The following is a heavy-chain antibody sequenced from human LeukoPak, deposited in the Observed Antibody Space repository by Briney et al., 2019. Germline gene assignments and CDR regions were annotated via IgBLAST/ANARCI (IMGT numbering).Heavy chain of an antibody. Sequence: GGSLRLSCAASGFTFSSYGMHWVRQAPGKGLEWLAFIRYDGSNKYYADSVKGRFTISRDNSKNTLYVQMNSLKTEDTAVYYCTGSFGELTFFDYWGQGTLVTVSS. CDR2: IRYDGSNK. J-gene: IGHJ4*02. CDR1: GFTFSSYG. CDR3: TGSFGELTFFDY. D-gene: IGHD3-10*01. V-gene: IGHV3-30*02.